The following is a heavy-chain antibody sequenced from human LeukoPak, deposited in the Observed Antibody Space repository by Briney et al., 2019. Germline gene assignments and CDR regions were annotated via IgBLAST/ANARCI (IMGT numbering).Heavy chain of an antibody. J-gene: IGHJ4*02. V-gene: IGHV4-59*05. CDR3: ARHMSDYLFDY. D-gene: IGHD4-17*01. CDR1: GGSISSYY. CDR2: IYYSGST. Sequence: TSETLSLTCTVSGGSISSYYWSWIRQPPGKGLEWIGSIYYSGSTYYNPSLKSRVTISVDTSKNQFSLKLSSVTAADTAVYYCARHMSDYLFDYWGQGTLVTVSS.